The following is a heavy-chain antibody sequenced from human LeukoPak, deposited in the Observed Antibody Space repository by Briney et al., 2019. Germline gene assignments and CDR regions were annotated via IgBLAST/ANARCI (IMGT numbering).Heavy chain of an antibody. CDR3: ARDVGGSWFDP. J-gene: IGHJ5*02. Sequence: SVKVSCKASGGTFSSYAISWVRQAPGQGLEWMGRIIPIFGIANYAQKLQGRVTITADKSTSTAYMELSSLRSEDTAVYYCARDVGGSWFDPWGQGTLVTVSS. CDR1: GGTFSSYA. CDR2: IIPIFGIA. V-gene: IGHV1-69*04. D-gene: IGHD3-16*01.